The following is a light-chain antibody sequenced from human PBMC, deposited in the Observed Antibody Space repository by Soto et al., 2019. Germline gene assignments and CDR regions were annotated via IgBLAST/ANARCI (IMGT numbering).Light chain of an antibody. CDR1: QNILYSANNENY. CDR2: CAS. V-gene: IGKV4-1*01. CDR3: HQYYDIPFT. Sequence: DIVMTQSPDSLAVSLGERATINCKSSQNILYSANNENYLAWFQQKPGQPPKLLIYCASTRESGVPDRFRGNGSGTDFTLAISSLQAEDVAVYFCHQYYDIPFTFGQGTKLEIK. J-gene: IGKJ2*01.